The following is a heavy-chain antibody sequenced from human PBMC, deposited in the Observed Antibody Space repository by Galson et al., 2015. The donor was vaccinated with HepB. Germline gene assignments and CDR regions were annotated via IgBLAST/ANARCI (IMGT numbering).Heavy chain of an antibody. CDR3: AKEYCQQISHY. D-gene: IGHD1/OR15-1a*01. J-gene: IGHJ4*02. CDR1: GFTFIRDA. Sequence: SLRLSCAASGFTFIRDAMSWVRQAPGKGLEWVSTISPSGDNTFYIDAVKGRFTISRDNSKNTLFLQMDSLRAEDTAVYFCAKEYCQQISHYWGQGALLTVAS. CDR2: ISPSGDNT. V-gene: IGHV3-23*01.